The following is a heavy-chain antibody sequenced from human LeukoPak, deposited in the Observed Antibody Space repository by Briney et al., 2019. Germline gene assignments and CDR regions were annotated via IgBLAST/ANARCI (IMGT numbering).Heavy chain of an antibody. CDR3: ASKTRTRYCTNGVCYGDY. J-gene: IGHJ4*02. D-gene: IGHD2-8*01. V-gene: IGHV4-34*01. Sequence: SETLSLTCAVYGGSFSGYYWSWIRQPPGKGLEWSGEINHSGSTNYNPSLKSRVTISVDTSKNQFSLKLSSVTAADTAVYYCASKTRTRYCTNGVCYGDYWGQGTLVTVPS. CDR1: GGSFSGYY. CDR2: INHSGST.